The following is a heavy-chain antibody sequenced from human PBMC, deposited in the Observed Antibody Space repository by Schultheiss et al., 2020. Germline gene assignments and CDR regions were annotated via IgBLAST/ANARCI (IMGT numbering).Heavy chain of an antibody. D-gene: IGHD2-2*01. V-gene: IGHV4-61*02. Sequence: SETLSLTCTVSGGSVNSGGYYWHWILQPAGKGLEWIGRIYSSGDTKYNPSLKSRVTISVDTSKNQFSLKLSSVTAADTAVYYCARLSCSSSSCYEIDYWGQGTLVTVSS. CDR3: ARLSCSSSSCYEIDY. J-gene: IGHJ4*02. CDR1: GGSVNSGGYY. CDR2: IYSSGDT.